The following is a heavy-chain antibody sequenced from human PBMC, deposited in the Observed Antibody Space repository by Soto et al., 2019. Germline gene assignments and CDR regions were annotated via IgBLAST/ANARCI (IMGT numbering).Heavy chain of an antibody. Sequence: GESLRLSCAASGFTFSDSCLSWVRQAPGKGLDWVGRIKSNSDGGTKESAATVRGRFTISRDDAKNTLYLQMNSLKTEDTAVYYGTTDLSRLAVLVGSTGYFNLWGQGT. D-gene: IGHD2-15*01. CDR1: GFTFSDSC. V-gene: IGHV3-15*01. CDR2: IKSNSDGGTK. CDR3: TTDLSRLAVLVGSTGYFNL. J-gene: IGHJ5*02.